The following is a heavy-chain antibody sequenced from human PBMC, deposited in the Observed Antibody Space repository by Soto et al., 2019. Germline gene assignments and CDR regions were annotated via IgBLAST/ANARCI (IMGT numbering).Heavy chain of an antibody. J-gene: IGHJ5*02. CDR2: ISYDGSNK. Sequence: SLRLSCAASGFTFSSYGMHWVRQAPGKGLEWVAVISYDGSNKYYADSVKGRFTISRDNSKNTLYLQMNSLRAEDTAVYYCAKGIAAAGTLWFDPWGQGTLVTVSS. CDR1: GFTFSSYG. CDR3: AKGIAAAGTLWFDP. D-gene: IGHD6-13*01. V-gene: IGHV3-30*18.